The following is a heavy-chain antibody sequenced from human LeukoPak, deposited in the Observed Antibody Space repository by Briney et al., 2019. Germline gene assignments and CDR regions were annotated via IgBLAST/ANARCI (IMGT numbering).Heavy chain of an antibody. V-gene: IGHV1-69*05. CDR1: GGTFSSYA. CDR3: AGGRLQGRYYYYYYMDV. D-gene: IGHD5-24*01. CDR2: IIPIFGTA. Sequence: SVEVSCKASGGTFSSYAISWVRQAPGQGLEWMGGIIPIFGTANYAQKFQGRVTITTDESTSTAYMELSSLRSEDTAVYYCAGGRLQGRYYYYYYMDVWGKGTTVTVSS. J-gene: IGHJ6*03.